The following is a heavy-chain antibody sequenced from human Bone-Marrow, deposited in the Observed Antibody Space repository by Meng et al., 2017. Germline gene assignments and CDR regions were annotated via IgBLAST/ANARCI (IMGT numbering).Heavy chain of an antibody. CDR1: GVSFTDSD. V-gene: IGHV3-7*01. CDR2: IKEDGSEK. CDR3: ARDLRGPSSY. D-gene: IGHD3-16*01. Sequence: GGSLRLSCAVSGVSFTDSDIHWVRQAPGKGLECVAYIKEDGSEKYYVDSVKGRFTISRDNAKNSLYLHMSSLRAEDTAVYYCARDLRGPSSYWGQGTLVTVSS. J-gene: IGHJ4*02.